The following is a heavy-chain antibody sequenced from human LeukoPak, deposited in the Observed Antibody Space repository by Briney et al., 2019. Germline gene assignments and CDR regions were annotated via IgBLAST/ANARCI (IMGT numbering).Heavy chain of an antibody. CDR3: ARGSGEDWFDP. CDR2: IIPIFGTA. CDR1: GGTFSSYA. V-gene: IGHV1-69*05. J-gene: IGHJ5*02. Sequence: RASVKVSCKASGGTFSSYAISWVRQAPGQGLEWMGGIIPIFGTANYAQKFQGRVTITTDESSRTVYITLTSLIYEDTAIYYCARGSGEDWFDPWGQGTLVTVSS.